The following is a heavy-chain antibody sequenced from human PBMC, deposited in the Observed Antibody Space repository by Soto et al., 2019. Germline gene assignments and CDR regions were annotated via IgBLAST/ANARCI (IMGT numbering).Heavy chain of an antibody. CDR3: ARETLSYGSALDV. V-gene: IGHV3-43*01. Sequence: GGSLRLSCAASGFRFDDYNIHWVRQAPGKGLEWVSLITWNGGNSYYADSVKGRFTISRDGTTESVSLQMTSLKREDTGLYFCARETLSYGSALDVWGQGTTVTASS. CDR2: ITWNGGNS. J-gene: IGHJ6*02. D-gene: IGHD3-16*01. CDR1: GFRFDDYN.